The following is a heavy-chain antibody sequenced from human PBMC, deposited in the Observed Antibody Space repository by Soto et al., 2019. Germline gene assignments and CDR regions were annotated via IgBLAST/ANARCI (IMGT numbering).Heavy chain of an antibody. J-gene: IGHJ4*02. V-gene: IGHV4-34*01. CDR1: GGSFSGYY. Sequence: SETLSLTCAVYGGSFSGYYWSWIRQPPGKGLEWIGEINHSGSTNYNPSLKSRVTISVDTSKNQFSLKLSSVTAADTAVYYCARGLQLGTIAAAGTSAHSITYFDYWGQGTLVTVSS. D-gene: IGHD6-13*01. CDR2: INHSGST. CDR3: ARGLQLGTIAAAGTSAHSITYFDY.